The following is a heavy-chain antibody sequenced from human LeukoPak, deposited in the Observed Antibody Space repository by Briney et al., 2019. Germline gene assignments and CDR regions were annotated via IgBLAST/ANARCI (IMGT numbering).Heavy chain of an antibody. CDR1: GFTVSSNY. CDR2: IYSGGST. V-gene: IGHV3-53*01. D-gene: IGHD6-13*01. Sequence: GGSLRLSCAASGFTVSSNYMSWVRQAPGKGLEWVSVIYSGGSTYSADSVKGRFTISRDNSKNTLYLQMNSLRAEDTAVYYCAREGIAAAFDYWGQGTLVTVSS. CDR3: AREGIAAAFDY. J-gene: IGHJ4*02.